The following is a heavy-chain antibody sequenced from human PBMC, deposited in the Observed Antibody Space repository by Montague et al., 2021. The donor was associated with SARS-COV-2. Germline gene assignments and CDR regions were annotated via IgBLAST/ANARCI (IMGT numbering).Heavy chain of an antibody. CDR2: IYYSGST. Sequence: SETLSLTCTVSGGSISSYYWSWIRQPPGKGLEWIGYIYYSGSTNYNPSLKSRVTISVDTSKNQFSLKLSSVTAADTAVYYCARGAGSGSGYGTYYYYYYGMDDWGQGTTVTVSS. V-gene: IGHV4-59*01. CDR3: ARGAGSGSGYGTYYYYYYGMDD. J-gene: IGHJ6*02. D-gene: IGHD5-12*01. CDR1: GGSISSYY.